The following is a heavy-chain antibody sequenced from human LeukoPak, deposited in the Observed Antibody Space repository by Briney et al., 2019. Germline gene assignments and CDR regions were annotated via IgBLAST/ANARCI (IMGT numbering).Heavy chain of an antibody. J-gene: IGHJ4*02. D-gene: IGHD1-26*01. CDR2: IYYSGST. Sequence: SETLSLTCTVSGGSISSGDYYWSWIRQPPGKGLEWIGYIYYSGSTYYNPSLKSRVAMSLDASKNQYSVRVSSVTAADTAIYYCARDILAVGATHYFDYWGQGSLVTVSS. CDR1: GGSISSGDYY. V-gene: IGHV4-30-4*02. CDR3: ARDILAVGATHYFDY.